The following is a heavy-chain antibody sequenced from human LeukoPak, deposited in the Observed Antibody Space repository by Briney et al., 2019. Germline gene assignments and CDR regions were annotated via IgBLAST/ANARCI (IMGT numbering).Heavy chain of an antibody. CDR2: ISSSSSYI. D-gene: IGHD2-21*01. CDR1: GFTFSSYS. CDR3: ARDSISCPYSFDS. Sequence: GGSLRLSCAASGFTFSSYSMNWVRQAPGKGLEWVSSISSSSSYIYYADSVKGRFTISRDNAKNSLHLQINSLRAEDTAVYYCARDSISCPYSFDSWGQGTLVTVSS. J-gene: IGHJ4*02. V-gene: IGHV3-21*01.